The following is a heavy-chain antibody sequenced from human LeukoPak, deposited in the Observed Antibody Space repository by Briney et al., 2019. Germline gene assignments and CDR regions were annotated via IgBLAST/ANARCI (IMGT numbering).Heavy chain of an antibody. J-gene: IGHJ4*02. V-gene: IGHV3-30*04. D-gene: IGHD6-19*01. CDR2: ISYDGSNK. CDR3: ARDGKQWLVRGNFDY. Sequence: GGSLRLSCVASGFTFSSYAMHWVRQAPGKGLEWVAVISYDGSNKYYADSVKGRFTISRDNSKNTLYLQMNSLRAEDTAVYYCARDGKQWLVRGNFDYWGQGTLVTVSS. CDR1: GFTFSSYA.